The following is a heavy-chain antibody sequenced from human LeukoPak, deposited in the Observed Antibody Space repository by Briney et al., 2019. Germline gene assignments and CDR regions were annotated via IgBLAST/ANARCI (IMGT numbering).Heavy chain of an antibody. V-gene: IGHV1-2*02. D-gene: IGHD4-17*01. CDR3: ASIFTVTTDYYYGMDV. Sequence: ASVKVSFKASGYTFTGYYMHWVRQAPGQGLEWMGWINPNSGGTNYAQKFQGRVTMTRDTSISTAYMELSRLRSDDTAVYYCASIFTVTTDYYYGMDVWGQGTTVTVSS. CDR1: GYTFTGYY. CDR2: INPNSGGT. J-gene: IGHJ6*02.